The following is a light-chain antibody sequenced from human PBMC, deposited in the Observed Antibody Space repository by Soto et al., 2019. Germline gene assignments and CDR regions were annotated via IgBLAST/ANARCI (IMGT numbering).Light chain of an antibody. CDR1: SSDVGGYNY. Sequence: QSLLTQPASVSGSPGQSITISCTGTSSDVGGYNYVSWYQQHQGKSPKLMIYDVSNRPSGVSNRFSGSKYGNTASLTISGLQAADAADYSCSSYASSSNVVFGGGTKLTVL. V-gene: IGLV2-14*01. CDR3: SSYASSSNVV. J-gene: IGLJ2*01. CDR2: DVS.